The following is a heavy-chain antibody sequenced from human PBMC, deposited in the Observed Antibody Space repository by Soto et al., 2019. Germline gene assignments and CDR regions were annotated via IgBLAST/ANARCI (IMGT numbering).Heavy chain of an antibody. J-gene: IGHJ4*02. D-gene: IGHD3-16*01. CDR2: IYFDDSDT. CDR3: ARRGRDAFWGPLNHFDY. Sequence: GESLKISCKGSGDSFTSYWIAWVRQMPGKGLEWMGIIYFDDSDTTYSPSFQGQVTISVDKSIRAAYLQWSSLKASDSAMYYCARRGRDAFWGPLNHFDYWGQGTLVTVSS. V-gene: IGHV5-51*01. CDR1: GDSFTSYW.